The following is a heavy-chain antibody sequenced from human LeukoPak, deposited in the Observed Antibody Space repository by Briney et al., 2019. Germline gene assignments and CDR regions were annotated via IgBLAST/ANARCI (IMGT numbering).Heavy chain of an antibody. CDR2: IFPGGGN. D-gene: IGHD1-26*01. Sequence: SETLSLTCSVSGGSVTKYYWSWIRQPSGRGLEWIGRIFPGGGNNYNPSLKSRVTMSVDPSKNQFSLRLSSVTAADTAVYYCARGTPRWELATRLYYFDYWGQGTLVTVSS. CDR3: ARGTPRWELATRLYYFDY. CDR1: GGSVTKYY. J-gene: IGHJ4*02. V-gene: IGHV4-4*07.